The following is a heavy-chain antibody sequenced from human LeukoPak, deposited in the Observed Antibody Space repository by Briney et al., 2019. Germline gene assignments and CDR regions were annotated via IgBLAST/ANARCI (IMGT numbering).Heavy chain of an antibody. J-gene: IGHJ6*02. CDR3: ARGGTLVRGVAILYGMDV. Sequence: ASVMVSCRASGYSITSYDINWVRQAAGQGLEWVGWMNSNSGNTGYARKFRGRVTLTRDTSINTAYMEVNSLTSEDTAVYYCARGGTLVRGVAILYGMDVWGQGTTVTVSS. V-gene: IGHV1-8*01. CDR2: MNSNSGNT. CDR1: GYSITSYD. D-gene: IGHD3-10*01.